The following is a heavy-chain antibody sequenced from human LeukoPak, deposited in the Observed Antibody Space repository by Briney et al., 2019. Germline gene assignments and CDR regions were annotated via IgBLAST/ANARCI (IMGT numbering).Heavy chain of an antibody. J-gene: IGHJ6*03. Sequence: SETLSLTYTVSGGSISSSSYYWGWIRQPPGKGLEWIGSIYYSGSTYYNPSLKSRVTISVDTSKNQFSLKLSSVTAADTAVYYCARAVRYYDFWSGYYTPPGYYYMDVWGKGTTVTVSS. D-gene: IGHD3-3*01. CDR2: IYYSGST. CDR1: GGSISSSSYY. V-gene: IGHV4-39*07. CDR3: ARAVRYYDFWSGYYTPPGYYYMDV.